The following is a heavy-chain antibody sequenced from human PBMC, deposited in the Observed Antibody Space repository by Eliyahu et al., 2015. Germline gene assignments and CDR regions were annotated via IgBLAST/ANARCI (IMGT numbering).Heavy chain of an antibody. CDR1: GFXFSXXS. CDR2: ISYDGSNK. CDR3: ARDEFRPFFAGPAGGDY. J-gene: IGHJ4*02. V-gene: IGHV3-30-3*01. Sequence: QVQLVXSGGGVVQPGXSLXLSCXASGFXFSXXSMHWVRQAPGKGLEWVAVISYDGSNKYYADSVKGRFTISRDNSKNTLYLQMNSLRAEDTAVYYCARDEFRPFFAGPAGGDYWGQGTLVTVSS. D-gene: IGHD2/OR15-2a*01.